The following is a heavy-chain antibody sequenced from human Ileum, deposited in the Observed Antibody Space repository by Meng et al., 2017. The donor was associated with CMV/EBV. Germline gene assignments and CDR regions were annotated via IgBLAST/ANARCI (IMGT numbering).Heavy chain of an antibody. CDR2: IYPQDGGT. CDR3: VRESWYFDF. V-gene: IGHV1-2*02. J-gene: IGHJ4*02. Sequence: LVQSGAELKKPGPSVNVSCKSFGGNFDRFPISWVRQAPGQGLEWMGWIYPQDGGTYFAQKFQDRVTLTRDTSITTAYMELSGLTSDDTAIYYCVRESWYFDFWGEGTLVTVSS. D-gene: IGHD6-13*01. CDR1: GGNFDRFP.